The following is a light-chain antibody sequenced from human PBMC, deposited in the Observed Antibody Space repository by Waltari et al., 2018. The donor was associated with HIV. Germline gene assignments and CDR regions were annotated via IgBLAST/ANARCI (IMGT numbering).Light chain of an antibody. CDR1: SSHVGGYNY. J-gene: IGLJ1*01. V-gene: IGLV2-23*02. CDR2: DVS. CDR3: CSYAGSSTYV. Sequence: QSALTQPASVSGSPGPSLTISRPGTSSHVGGYNYVPWYQPHPGKAPKLMIDDVSKRPSGVSNRFSGSKSGNTASLTISGLQAEDEADYYCCSYAGSSTYVFGTGTKVTVL.